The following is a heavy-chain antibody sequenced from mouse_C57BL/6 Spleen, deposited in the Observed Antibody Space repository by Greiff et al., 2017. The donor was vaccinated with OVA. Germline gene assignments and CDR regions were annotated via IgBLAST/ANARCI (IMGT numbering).Heavy chain of an antibody. CDR3: AGTENYFDY. CDR2: IYPGDGDT. J-gene: IGHJ2*01. CDR1: GYAFSSSW. V-gene: IGHV1-82*01. Sequence: QVHVQQSGPELVKPGASVKISCKASGYAFSSSWMNWVKQRPGKGLEWIGRIYPGDGDTNYNGKFKGKATLTADKSSSTAYMQLSSLTSEDSAVYFCAGTENYFDYWGQGTTLTVSS.